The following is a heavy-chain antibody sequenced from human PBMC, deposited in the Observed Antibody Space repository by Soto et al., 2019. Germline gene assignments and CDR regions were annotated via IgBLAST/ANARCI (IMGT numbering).Heavy chain of an antibody. V-gene: IGHV1-18*01. J-gene: IGHJ4*02. Sequence: GAPGKVSCKASCYTFSSYGISWGRQAPGQGLEWMGWISAYNGNTNYAQKLQGRVTMTTDTSTSTAYMELRSLRSDDTAVYYCARGMVYEGFVDYWGQGTLVTVSS. CDR3: ARGMVYEGFVDY. D-gene: IGHD2-8*01. CDR1: CYTFSSYG. CDR2: ISAYNGNT.